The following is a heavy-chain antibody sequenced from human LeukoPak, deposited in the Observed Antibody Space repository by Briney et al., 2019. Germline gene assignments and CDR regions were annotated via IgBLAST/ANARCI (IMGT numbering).Heavy chain of an antibody. CDR1: GFTFSSYG. J-gene: IGHJ4*02. CDR2: IRYDGSNK. D-gene: IGHD3-3*01. V-gene: IGHV3-30*02. CDR3: AKGGDDFWSGYSDY. Sequence: GGSLRLSCAASGFTFSSYGMHWVRQAPGKGLEWVAFIRYDGSNKYYADSVKGRFTTSRDNSKNTLYLQMNSLRAEDTAVYYCAKGGDDFWSGYSDYWGQGTLVTVSS.